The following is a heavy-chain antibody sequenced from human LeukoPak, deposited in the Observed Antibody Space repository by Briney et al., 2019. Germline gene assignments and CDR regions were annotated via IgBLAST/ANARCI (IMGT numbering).Heavy chain of an antibody. J-gene: IGHJ4*02. Sequence: GGSLRLSCAASGFTFSSYSMNWVRQAPGKGLEWVSSISSSSSYIYYADSVKGRFTISRDNAKNSLYLQMNSLRAEDTAVYYCARGPRSAVRGVILSPFDYWGQGTLVTVSS. CDR2: ISSSSSYI. V-gene: IGHV3-21*01. CDR1: GFTFSSYS. CDR3: ARGPRSAVRGVILSPFDY. D-gene: IGHD3-10*01.